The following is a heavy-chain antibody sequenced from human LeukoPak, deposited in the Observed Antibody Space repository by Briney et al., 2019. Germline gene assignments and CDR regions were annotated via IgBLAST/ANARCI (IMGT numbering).Heavy chain of an antibody. V-gene: IGHV3-53*01. CDR2: IYGGGST. J-gene: IGHJ4*02. D-gene: IGHD6-19*01. CDR3: ASWPVGWYGEDS. CDR1: GLSISSNF. Sequence: GGSLRLSCAATGLSISSNFMSWVRQSPGKGLEWVSVIYGGGSTYYADSVKGRFTISRDTPKNTLYLQMNSLRVEDTAVYYCASWPVGWYGEDSWGQGTLVTVSS.